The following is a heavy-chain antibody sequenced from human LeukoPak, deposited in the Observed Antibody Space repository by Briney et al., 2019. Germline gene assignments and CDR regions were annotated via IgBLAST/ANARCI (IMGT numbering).Heavy chain of an antibody. V-gene: IGHV3-9*01. J-gene: IGHJ4*02. Sequence: GGSLRLSCAASGFTFDDYAMHWVRQAPGKGLEWVSGISWNSGSIGYADSVKGRFTISRDNAKNSLYLQMNSLRAEDTALYYCAKGAYGHVLTAPFDYWGQGTLVTVSS. CDR1: GFTFDDYA. CDR2: ISWNSGSI. D-gene: IGHD1-14*01. CDR3: AKGAYGHVLTAPFDY.